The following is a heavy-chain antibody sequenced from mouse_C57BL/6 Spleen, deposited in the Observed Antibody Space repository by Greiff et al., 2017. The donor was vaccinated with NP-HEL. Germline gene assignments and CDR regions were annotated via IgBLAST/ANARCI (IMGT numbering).Heavy chain of an antibody. J-gene: IGHJ2*01. V-gene: IGHV1-69*01. Sequence: VQLQQPGAELVMPGASVKLSCKASGYTFTSYWMHWVKQRPGQGLEWIGEIDPSDSYTNYNQKFKGTSTLTVDKSSSTAYMQLSSLTSEDSAVYYCASKDYYGSSYFDYWGQGTTLTVSS. D-gene: IGHD1-1*01. CDR3: ASKDYYGSSYFDY. CDR2: IDPSDSYT. CDR1: GYTFTSYW.